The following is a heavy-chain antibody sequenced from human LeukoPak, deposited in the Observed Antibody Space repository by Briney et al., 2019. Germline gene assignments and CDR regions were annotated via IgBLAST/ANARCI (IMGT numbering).Heavy chain of an antibody. J-gene: IGHJ4*02. CDR2: IIPILGIA. CDR1: GGTFSSYA. CDR3: ATSSGYDSTGYYYFDY. D-gene: IGHD3-22*01. V-gene: IGHV1-69*04. Sequence: SVKVCCKASGGTFSSYAISWVRQAPGQGLEWMGRIIPILGIANYAQKFQGRVTITADKSTSTAYMELSSLRSEDTAVYYCATSSGYDSTGYYYFDYWGQGTLVTVSS.